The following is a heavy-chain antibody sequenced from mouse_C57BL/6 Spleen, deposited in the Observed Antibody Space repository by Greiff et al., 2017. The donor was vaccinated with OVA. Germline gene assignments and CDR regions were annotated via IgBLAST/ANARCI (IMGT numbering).Heavy chain of an antibody. CDR3: ARGPHYFDY. Sequence: EVQLVESGPCLVKPSPSLSLTCSVTGYSFTHCHFWNLIRQFPRNKLEWMGYISYDGSNNYNPSLKNRISITRDTSKNQFFLKLNSVTTEDTATYYCARGPHYFDYWGQGTTLTVSS. CDR1: GYSFTHCHF. CDR2: ISYDGSN. V-gene: IGHV3-6*01. J-gene: IGHJ2*01.